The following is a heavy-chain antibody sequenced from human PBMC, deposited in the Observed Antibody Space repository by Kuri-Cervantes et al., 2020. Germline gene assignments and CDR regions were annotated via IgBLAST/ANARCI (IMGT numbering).Heavy chain of an antibody. CDR3: AWGRYSGYDFDGMDV. Sequence: ASVKVSCKASGYTFTGYYMHWVRQAPGQGLEWMGWINPNSGGTNYAQKFQGRVTMTRDTPISTAYMELSSLRSEDTAVYYCAWGRYSGYDFDGMDVWGQGTTVTVSS. D-gene: IGHD5-12*01. J-gene: IGHJ6*02. V-gene: IGHV1-2*02. CDR2: INPNSGGT. CDR1: GYTFTGYY.